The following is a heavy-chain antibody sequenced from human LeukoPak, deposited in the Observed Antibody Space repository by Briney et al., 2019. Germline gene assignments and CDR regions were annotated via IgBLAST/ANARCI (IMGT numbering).Heavy chain of an antibody. Sequence: GGSLRLSCAGSGFTFSSYNMNWVRQAPGEGLEWVSSISSSSNYIYYADSVKGRFTISRDNAKNSLYLQMNSLRAEDTAVYYCARRGVLWFGELFYYGMDVWGQGTTVTVSS. V-gene: IGHV3-21*01. J-gene: IGHJ6*02. CDR3: ARRGVLWFGELFYYGMDV. CDR1: GFTFSSYN. CDR2: ISSSSNYI. D-gene: IGHD3-10*01.